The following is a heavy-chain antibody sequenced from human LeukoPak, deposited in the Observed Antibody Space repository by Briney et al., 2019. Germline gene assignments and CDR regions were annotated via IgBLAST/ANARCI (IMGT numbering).Heavy chain of an antibody. V-gene: IGHV4-59*08. CDR3: ARSPTLFYFDS. CDR2: IYYSGST. Sequence: SETLSLTCTVSGGSISDFYWSWIRQPPGKGPEWIGYIYYSGSTSYNPSLKSRVTISVDTSNNRFSLKLNSVTAADTAVYYCARSPTLFYFDSWGLGTLV. J-gene: IGHJ4*02. D-gene: IGHD2/OR15-2a*01. CDR1: GGSISDFY.